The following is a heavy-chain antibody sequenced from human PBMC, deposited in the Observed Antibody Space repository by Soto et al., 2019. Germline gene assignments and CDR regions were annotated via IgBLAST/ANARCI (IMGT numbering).Heavy chain of an antibody. D-gene: IGHD6-6*01. CDR2: TYYRSKWYN. Sequence: PSQTLSLTCAISGDSVSSNSAAWNWIRQSPSRGLEWLGRTYYRSKWYNDYAVSVKSRITINPDTSKNQFSLQLNSVTPEDTAVYYCARVRGSGRRAARPSYYYYGMDVWGQGTTVTVSS. V-gene: IGHV6-1*01. CDR1: GDSVSSNSAA. CDR3: ARVRGSGRRAARPSYYYYGMDV. J-gene: IGHJ6*02.